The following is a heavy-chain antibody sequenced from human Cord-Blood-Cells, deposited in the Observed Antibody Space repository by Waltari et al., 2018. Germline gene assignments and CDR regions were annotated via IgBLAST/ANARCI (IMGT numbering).Heavy chain of an antibody. J-gene: IGHJ3*02. CDR2: IYRSGST. V-gene: IGHV4-38-2*01. CDR1: GYSISSGYY. CDR3: ARSGAGAFDI. D-gene: IGHD3-3*01. Sequence: QVQLQESGPGLVKPSETLSLTCAVSGYSISSGYYWGWIRQPPGKGLEWFGSIYRSGSTHSNPLLRGGVTMSVDTSKNQSSVKRGAGTAADTAVYYCARSGAGAFDIWGQGTMVTVSS.